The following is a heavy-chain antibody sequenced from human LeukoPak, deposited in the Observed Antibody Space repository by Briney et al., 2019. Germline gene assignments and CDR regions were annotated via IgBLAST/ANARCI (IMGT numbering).Heavy chain of an antibody. CDR1: GGSISSSNW. D-gene: IGHD6-13*01. V-gene: IGHV4-4*02. Sequence: KASETLSLTCAVSGGSISSSNWWSWVRQPPGKGLEWIGEIYHSGSTNYNPSLKSRVTISVDKSKNQFSLKLSSVTAADTAVYYCARAGGILAAAGHYYYYGLDVWGKGTTVTVSS. CDR3: ARAGGILAAAGHYYYYGLDV. CDR2: IYHSGST. J-gene: IGHJ6*04.